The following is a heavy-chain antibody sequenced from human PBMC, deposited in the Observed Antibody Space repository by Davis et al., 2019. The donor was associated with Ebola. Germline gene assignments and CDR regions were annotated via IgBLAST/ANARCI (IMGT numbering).Heavy chain of an antibody. CDR1: GSTSGTYS. Sequence: GGSLRLPCAASGSTSGTYSINGVCKVPAKRPQWVQRTSSSSSYISYADSVKGRFTISRDNSKSTLYLQMNSLRAEDTAVYYCAKDLVFRLLYWCDGMDVWGQGTTVTVS. J-gene: IGHJ6*02. CDR3: AKDLVFRLLYWCDGMDV. V-gene: IGHV3-21*01. D-gene: IGHD2-8*02. CDR2: TSSSSSYI.